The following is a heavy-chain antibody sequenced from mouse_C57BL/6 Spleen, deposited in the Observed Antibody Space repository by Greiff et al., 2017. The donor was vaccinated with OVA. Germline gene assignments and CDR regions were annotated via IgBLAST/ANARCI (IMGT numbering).Heavy chain of an antibody. CDR2: INPNNGGT. CDR3: ARIYYGSSYTYFDV. CDR1: GYTFTDYN. Sequence: EVQLQQSGPELVKPGASVKIPCKASGYTFTDYNMDWVKQSHGKSLEWIGDINPNNGGTIYNQKFKGKATLTVDKSSSTAYMELRSLTSEDTAVYYCARIYYGSSYTYFDVWGTGTTVTVSS. V-gene: IGHV1-18*01. J-gene: IGHJ1*03. D-gene: IGHD1-1*01.